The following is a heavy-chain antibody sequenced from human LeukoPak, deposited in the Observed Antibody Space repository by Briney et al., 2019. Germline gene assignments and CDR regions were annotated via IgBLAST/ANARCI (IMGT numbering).Heavy chain of an antibody. V-gene: IGHV3-21*01. CDR3: ASNYDSGTYYGFDY. J-gene: IGHJ4*02. Sequence: GGSLRLSCAASGFTFSSYSMNWVRQAPGKGLEWVSSISSSSSYIYYADSVKGRFTISRDNAKNSLYLQMNSLRAEDTAVYYCASNYDSGTYYGFDYWGQGTLVTVSS. D-gene: IGHD3-22*01. CDR1: GFTFSSYS. CDR2: ISSSSSYI.